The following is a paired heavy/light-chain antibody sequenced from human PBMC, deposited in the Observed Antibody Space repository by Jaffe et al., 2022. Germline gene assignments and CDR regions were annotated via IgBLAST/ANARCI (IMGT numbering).Light chain of an antibody. CDR1: QSVIFTG. V-gene: IGKV3-20*01. CDR2: RTS. J-gene: IGKJ2*01. CDR3: QHYGSSPPLYT. Sequence: EIVLTQSPGTLSLSPGERATLSCRASQSVIFTGLVWYQQKPGQAPRLLIHRTSDRATGIPDRFSGSGSGTDFTLTISRLEPEDFAVYYCQHYGSSPPLYTFGQGTKLEIK.
Heavy chain of an antibody. CDR3: ARNGAQCLEI. D-gene: IGHD6-19*01. Sequence: QVQLQESGPGLVQPSETLSLTCAVSRGSISNGNWWSWIRQPPGKGLEWIGEIHRTGSTNYNPSIKSRVTISVDSSKNQFSLNLNSVTAADTAVYYCARNGAQCLEIWGQGTLVTVSS. J-gene: IGHJ4*02. CDR1: RGSISNGNW. V-gene: IGHV4-4*02. CDR2: IHRTGST.